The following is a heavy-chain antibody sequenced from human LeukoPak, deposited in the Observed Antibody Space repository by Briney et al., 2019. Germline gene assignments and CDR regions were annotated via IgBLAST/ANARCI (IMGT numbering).Heavy chain of an antibody. CDR2: TYYRSNWFN. Sequence: SQTLSLTCAISGDSVSSNSAAWNWSRQSPSRCLEWLGRTYYRSNWFNDFALSVKSRITINPDTSKNQFSLQLNSVTPEDTAVYYCAKNYGDSNWFDPWGQGTLVTVSS. CDR1: GDSVSSNSAA. J-gene: IGHJ5*02. V-gene: IGHV6-1*01. CDR3: AKNYGDSNWFDP. D-gene: IGHD4-17*01.